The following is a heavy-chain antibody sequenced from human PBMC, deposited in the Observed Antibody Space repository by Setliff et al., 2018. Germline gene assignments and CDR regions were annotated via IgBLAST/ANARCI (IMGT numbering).Heavy chain of an antibody. Sequence: GGSLRLSCAASGFTFDDYGMSWVRQAPGKGLEWVSGINWNGVKTDYAESLKGRFAISRDNAKNSLYLQMNSLRAEDTAVYYCARDGGAPPVVTRFDYWGQGTLVTVSS. V-gene: IGHV3-20*04. CDR3: ARDGGAPPVVTRFDY. CDR1: GFTFDDYG. D-gene: IGHD2-21*02. J-gene: IGHJ4*02. CDR2: INWNGVKT.